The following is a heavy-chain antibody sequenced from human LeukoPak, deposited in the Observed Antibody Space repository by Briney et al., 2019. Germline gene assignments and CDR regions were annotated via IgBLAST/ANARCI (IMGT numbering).Heavy chain of an antibody. CDR1: GFTFDDYA. V-gene: IGHV3-9*01. D-gene: IGHD2-15*01. CDR3: AKGVAAGYCSGGSCPTYYFDY. J-gene: IGHJ4*02. CDR2: ISWNSGSI. Sequence: GRSLRLSCAASGFTFDDYAMHWVRQAPGKGLEWVSGISWNSGSIGYADSVKGRFTISRDNSKNTLYLQMNSLRAEDTAVYYCAKGVAAGYCSGGSCPTYYFDYWGQGTLVTVSS.